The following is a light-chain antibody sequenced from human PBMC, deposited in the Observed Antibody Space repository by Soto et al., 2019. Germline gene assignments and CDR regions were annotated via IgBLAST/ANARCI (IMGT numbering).Light chain of an antibody. V-gene: IGKV1-5*03. J-gene: IGKJ1*01. CDR1: QSISSW. CDR3: QQYNSYWT. CDR2: TAS. Sequence: DIQMTQSPSTLSASVGDRVTITCRASQSISSWLAWYRQKPGKAPKLLIYTASSLESGVPSRFSGSGSGTEFTLTISRLQPDDFATYYCQQYNSYWTFGQGTKVEIK.